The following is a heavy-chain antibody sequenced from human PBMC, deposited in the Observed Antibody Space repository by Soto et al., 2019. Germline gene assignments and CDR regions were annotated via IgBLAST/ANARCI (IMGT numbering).Heavy chain of an antibody. J-gene: IGHJ6*02. Sequence: RLSCVASGFTFSTYAMSWVRQAPGKGLEWVSVIGAGGGSTYYADSVKGRFTISRDNSKNTLYLQMNSLRAEDTAVYYCAKKQGGYYYYGMDVWGQGTTVTSP. CDR1: GFTFSTYA. V-gene: IGHV3-23*01. D-gene: IGHD3-16*01. CDR2: IGAGGGST. CDR3: AKKQGGYYYYGMDV.